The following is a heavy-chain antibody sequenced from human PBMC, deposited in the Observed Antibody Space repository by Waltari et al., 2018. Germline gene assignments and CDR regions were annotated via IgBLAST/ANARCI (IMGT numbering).Heavy chain of an antibody. CDR2: IRYDGSNK. Sequence: QVQLVESGGGVVQPGGSLRLSCAASGFTFSSYGLPWVRQAPGKGLEWVAFIRYDGSNKYYADSVKGRFTISRDNSKNTLYLQMNSLRAEDTAVYYCAKDHYSGSPGYFQHWGQGTLVTVSS. V-gene: IGHV3-30*02. CDR3: AKDHYSGSPGYFQH. CDR1: GFTFSSYG. J-gene: IGHJ1*01. D-gene: IGHD1-26*01.